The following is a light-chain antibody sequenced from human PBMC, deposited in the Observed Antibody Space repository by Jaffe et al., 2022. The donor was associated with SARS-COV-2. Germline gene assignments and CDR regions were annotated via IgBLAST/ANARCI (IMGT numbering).Light chain of an antibody. J-gene: IGLJ2*01. CDR2: EVS. CDR1: SSDVGGYNY. CDR3: ISYAGNNIL. V-gene: IGLV2-8*01. Sequence: QSALTQPPSASGSPGQSVTISCTGTSSDVGGYNYVSWYQQHPGKAPRLMIYEVSKRPSGVPDRFSGSKSGTTASLTVSGLQAEDEAEYYCISYAGNNILVGGGTKLTVL.